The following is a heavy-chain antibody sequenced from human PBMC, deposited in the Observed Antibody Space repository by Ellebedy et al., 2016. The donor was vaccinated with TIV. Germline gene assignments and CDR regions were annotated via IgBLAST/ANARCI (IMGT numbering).Heavy chain of an antibody. CDR3: ASDGSYGDFLSPTHAFEN. CDR1: RFSFSSYW. J-gene: IGHJ3*02. Sequence: GESLKISCAASRFSFSSYWMSWVRQPPGKGLEWVANINQDGSEKHYVDSVEGRFTISRDNAKKSLYLQMISLRAEDTAVYYCASDGSYGDFLSPTHAFENWGQGTMVIVSA. CDR2: INQDGSEK. V-gene: IGHV3-7*01. D-gene: IGHD4-17*01.